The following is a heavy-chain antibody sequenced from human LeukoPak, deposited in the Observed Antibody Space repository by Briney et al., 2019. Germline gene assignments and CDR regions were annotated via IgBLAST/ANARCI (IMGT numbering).Heavy chain of an antibody. Sequence: RGSLRLSCAASGFTFSSYAMSWVRQAPGKGLEWVSAISGSGGSTYYADSVKGRFTISRDNSKNTLYLQMNSLRAEDTAVYYCAKGTYYDSSGSLNYWGQGTLVTVSS. CDR1: GFTFSSYA. CDR3: AKGTYYDSSGSLNY. D-gene: IGHD3-22*01. J-gene: IGHJ4*02. V-gene: IGHV3-23*01. CDR2: ISGSGGST.